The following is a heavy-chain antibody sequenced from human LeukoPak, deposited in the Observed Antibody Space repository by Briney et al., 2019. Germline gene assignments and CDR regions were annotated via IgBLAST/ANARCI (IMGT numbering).Heavy chain of an antibody. V-gene: IGHV1-2*02. CDR1: GYTFTGYY. CDR2: INPNSGGT. D-gene: IGHD3-22*01. J-gene: IGHJ3*02. Sequence: GASVKVSCKASGYTFTGYYMHWVRQAPGQGLEWMGWINPNSGGTNYAQKFQGRVTMTRDTSISTVYMELSRLRSDDTAVYYCARGYYYDSSGYYYSDAFDIWGQGTMVTVSS. CDR3: ARGYYYDSSGYYYSDAFDI.